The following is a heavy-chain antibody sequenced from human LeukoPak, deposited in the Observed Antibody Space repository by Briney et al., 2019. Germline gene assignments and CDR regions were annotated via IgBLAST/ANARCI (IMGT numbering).Heavy chain of an antibody. V-gene: IGHV3-23*01. Sequence: PGGSLRLSCAASGFTFSSYAMSWVRQAPGKGLEWVSLISGSGGSTYYADSLKGRFTISRDNSKNTLYLQMNSLRAEDTAVFYCAKDRDDYVWGSYLGAFDIWGQGTMVTVSS. CDR1: GFTFSSYA. CDR3: AKDRDDYVWGSYLGAFDI. J-gene: IGHJ3*02. CDR2: ISGSGGST. D-gene: IGHD3-16*01.